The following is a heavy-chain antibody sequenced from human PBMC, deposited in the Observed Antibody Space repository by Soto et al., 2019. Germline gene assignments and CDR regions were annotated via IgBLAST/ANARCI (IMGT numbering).Heavy chain of an antibody. D-gene: IGHD3-10*01. Sequence: QVQLQESGPGLVKPSQTLSLTCTVSGGSISSGGYYWSWIRQHPGKGLEWIGYIYYSGSTYYNPSLKSRVTVSVDTSTYKCSLTLSSGTAADTAVYYCARELRFGEDYYGMDVWGQGTTVTVSS. CDR1: GGSISSGGYY. V-gene: IGHV4-31*03. CDR2: IYYSGST. J-gene: IGHJ6*02. CDR3: ARELRFGEDYYGMDV.